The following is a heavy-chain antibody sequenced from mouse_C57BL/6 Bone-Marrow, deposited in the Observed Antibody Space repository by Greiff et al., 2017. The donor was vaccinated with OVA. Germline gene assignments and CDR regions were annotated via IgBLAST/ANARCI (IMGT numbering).Heavy chain of an antibody. J-gene: IGHJ4*01. Sequence: VQLKESGPELVKPGASVKISCKASSYTFTDYYINWVKQRPGQGLEWIGWIFPGSGSTYYNEKFKGKATLTVDKSSSTAYMLLSSLTSEDSAVYFCAREGVGYYAMDYWGQGTSVTVSS. CDR1: SYTFTDYY. CDR2: IFPGSGST. D-gene: IGHD1-1*02. V-gene: IGHV1-75*01. CDR3: AREGVGYYAMDY.